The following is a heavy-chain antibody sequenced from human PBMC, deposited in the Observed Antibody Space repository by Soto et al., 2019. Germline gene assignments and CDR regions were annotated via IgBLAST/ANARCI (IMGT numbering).Heavy chain of an antibody. D-gene: IGHD5-18*01. J-gene: IGHJ4*02. CDR1: GGSISSSSYY. CDR3: ERTTNTAMVLD. CDR2: IYYSGST. V-gene: IGHV4-39*01. Sequence: PSETLSLTCTVSGGSISSSSYYWGWIRQPPGKGLEWIGSIYYSGSTYYNPSLKSRVTISVDTSKNQFSLKLSSVTAADTAVYYCERTTNTAMVLDWGPGTMVTVST.